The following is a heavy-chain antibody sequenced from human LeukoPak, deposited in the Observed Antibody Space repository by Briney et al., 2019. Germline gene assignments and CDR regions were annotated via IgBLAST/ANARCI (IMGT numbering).Heavy chain of an antibody. V-gene: IGHV1-69*13. CDR1: GRTFSSDD. D-gene: IGHD1-1*01. CDR2: IIPIFGTA. J-gene: IGHJ6*02. CDR3: ANRRRASRGYGMDV. Sequence: SVKVSCNASGRTFSSDDISWVRQAPGQGLEWMGGIIPIFGTANYAQKFQGRVTITADESTSTAYMELSSLRSEDTAVYYCANRRRASRGYGMDVWGQGITVTVSS.